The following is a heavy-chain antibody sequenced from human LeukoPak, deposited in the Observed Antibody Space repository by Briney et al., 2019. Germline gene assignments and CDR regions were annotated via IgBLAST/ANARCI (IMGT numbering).Heavy chain of an antibody. CDR2: FDPEDGET. D-gene: IGHD3-10*01. CDR1: GYTLTELS. CDR3: ATGGKYYYGSGSYYNGFDY. J-gene: IGHJ4*02. V-gene: IGHV1-24*01. Sequence: ASVKVSCKVSGYTLTELSMHWVRQAPGKGLEWMGGFDPEDGETIYAQKFQGRVTMTEDTSTDTAYMELSSLRSEDTAVYYCATGGKYYYGSGSYYNGFDYWGQGTLVTVSS.